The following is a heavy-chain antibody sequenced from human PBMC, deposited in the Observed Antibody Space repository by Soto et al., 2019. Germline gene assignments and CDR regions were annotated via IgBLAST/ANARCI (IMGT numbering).Heavy chain of an antibody. CDR2: ISSSSSYI. V-gene: IGHV3-21*01. Sequence: EVQLVESGGGLVKPGGSLRLSCAASGFTFSSYSMNWVRQAPGKGLEWVSSISSSSSYIYYADSVKGRFTISGDNAKNSLYLQMNSLRAEDTAVYYCARDGPAYYYDSSPVDYWGQGTLVTVSS. CDR3: ARDGPAYYYDSSPVDY. J-gene: IGHJ4*02. D-gene: IGHD3-22*01. CDR1: GFTFSSYS.